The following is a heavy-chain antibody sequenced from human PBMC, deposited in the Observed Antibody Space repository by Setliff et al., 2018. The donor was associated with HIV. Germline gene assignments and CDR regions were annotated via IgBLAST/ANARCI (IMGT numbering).Heavy chain of an antibody. Sequence: SETLSLTCAVYGGAFNGYYWSWIRQPPGKGLEWIGEINHSGSTNYNPSLKSRVTMSVDKSKNQFSLRLSSVTAADTAVYYCARARRAGSGPKYFQHWGQGTLVTAPQ. D-gene: IGHD2-15*01. CDR1: GGAFNGYY. J-gene: IGHJ1*01. CDR3: ARARRAGSGPKYFQH. V-gene: IGHV4-34*01. CDR2: INHSGST.